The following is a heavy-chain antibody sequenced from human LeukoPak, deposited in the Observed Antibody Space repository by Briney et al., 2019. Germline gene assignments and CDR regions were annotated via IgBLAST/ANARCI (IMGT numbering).Heavy chain of an antibody. CDR3: ARGSGSSGSYFREAFDI. D-gene: IGHD1-26*01. J-gene: IGHJ3*02. CDR1: GFTVSSNY. Sequence: GGSLRLSCAASGFTVSSNYMSWVRQAPGKGLEWVSVIYSGDSTYYADSVKGRFTISRDNSKNALYLQMNSLRAEDTAVYYCARGSGSSGSYFREAFDIWGQGTMVTVSS. CDR2: IYSGDST. V-gene: IGHV3-66*01.